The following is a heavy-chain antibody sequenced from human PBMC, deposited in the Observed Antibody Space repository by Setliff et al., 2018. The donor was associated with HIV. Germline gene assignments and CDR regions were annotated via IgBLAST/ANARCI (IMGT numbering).Heavy chain of an antibody. D-gene: IGHD2-8*01. J-gene: IGHJ4*02. Sequence: HPGGSLRLSCAASGFSFGSHSMAWVRQAPGKGLEWVANIKQDGSEKFYVDSVKGRFTISRDNAKNSLYLQMNSLRAEDTAVYYCARDKGPNLLDYWGQGTLVTVSS. V-gene: IGHV3-7*01. CDR1: GFSFGSHS. CDR3: ARDKGPNLLDY. CDR2: IKQDGSEK.